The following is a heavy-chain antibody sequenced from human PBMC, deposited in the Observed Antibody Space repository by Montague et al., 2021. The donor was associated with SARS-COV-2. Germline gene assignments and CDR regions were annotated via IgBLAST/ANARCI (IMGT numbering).Heavy chain of an antibody. D-gene: IGHD3-10*01. V-gene: IGHV4-59*08. CDR2: IYYSGST. CDR1: GDSISSYY. CDR3: ASERAYDYGSGTYPGGFDX. J-gene: IGHJ3*02. Sequence: SETLSLTCTVSGDSISSYYWSWIRQSPGKGLEWIGYIYYSGSTNYNPSLKSRVTISVDTSKNQFSLKLRSVTAADTAAYYCASERAYDYGSGTYPGGFDXWGQGTMVTVSS.